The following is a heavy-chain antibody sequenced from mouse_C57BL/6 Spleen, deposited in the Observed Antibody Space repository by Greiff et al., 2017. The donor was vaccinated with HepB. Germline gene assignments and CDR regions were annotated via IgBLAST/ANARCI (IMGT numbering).Heavy chain of an antibody. Sequence: VQLKQSGPELVKPGASVKISCKASGYTFTDYYMNWVKQSHGKSLEWIGDINPNNGGTSYNQKFKGKATLTVDKSSSTAYMELRSLTSEDSAVYYCARDYGSSCLDYWGQGTTLTVSS. CDR3: ARDYGSSCLDY. V-gene: IGHV1-26*01. J-gene: IGHJ2*01. CDR1: GYTFTDYY. CDR2: INPNNGGT. D-gene: IGHD1-1*01.